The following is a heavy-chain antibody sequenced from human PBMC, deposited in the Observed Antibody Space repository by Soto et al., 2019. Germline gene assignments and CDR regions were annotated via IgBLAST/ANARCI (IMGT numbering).Heavy chain of an antibody. J-gene: IGHJ4*02. CDR3: ARLGSSGWYQGSYFDY. CDR2: IQYGGTT. CDR1: GGSITRTNHF. V-gene: IGHV4-39*01. D-gene: IGHD6-19*01. Sequence: QLQLQESGPGLVKASENLALTCTVSGGSITRTNHFWGWIRQSPWKGLEWIGRIQYGGTTNYNPSLKRRVIMSAETSKNQFALMMNSVTAADTAVYYCARLGSSGWYQGSYFDYWGQGTLVTVSS.